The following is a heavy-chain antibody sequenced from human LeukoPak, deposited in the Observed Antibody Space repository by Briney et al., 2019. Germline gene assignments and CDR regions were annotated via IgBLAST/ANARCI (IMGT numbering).Heavy chain of an antibody. CDR1: GYSFTNYW. Sequence: GESLKISCKASGYSFTNYWIAWVRHMPGKGLEWMGIIYPGDSDIRYSPSFQGQVTISADKSISTAYLQWSSLKASDTAMYYCARQEYCSGGSCYTWFDPWGQGTLVTVSS. V-gene: IGHV5-51*01. CDR2: IYPGDSDI. D-gene: IGHD2-15*01. CDR3: ARQEYCSGGSCYTWFDP. J-gene: IGHJ5*02.